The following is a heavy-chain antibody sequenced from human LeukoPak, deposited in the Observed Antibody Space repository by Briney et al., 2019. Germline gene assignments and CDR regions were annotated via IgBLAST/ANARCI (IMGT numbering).Heavy chain of an antibody. D-gene: IGHD3-22*01. CDR3: ARTSAYYYDSSGYYWGYYFDY. Sequence: PSETLSLTCAVYGGSFSGYYWSWIRQPPGKGLEWIGGINHSGSTNYNPSLKSRVTISVDTSKNQFSLKLSSVTAADTAVYYCARTSAYYYDSSGYYWGYYFDYWGQGTLVTVSS. J-gene: IGHJ4*02. CDR2: INHSGST. CDR1: GGSFSGYY. V-gene: IGHV4-34*01.